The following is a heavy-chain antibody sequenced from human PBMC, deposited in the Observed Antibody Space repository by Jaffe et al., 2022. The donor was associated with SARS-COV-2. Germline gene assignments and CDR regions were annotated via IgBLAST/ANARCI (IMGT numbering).Heavy chain of an antibody. D-gene: IGHD1-26*01. V-gene: IGHV3-7*01. J-gene: IGHJ6*03. CDR1: GFTFSSYW. CDR3: ARDTQVGATRYYYYYMDV. Sequence: EVQLVESGGGLVQPGGSLRLSCAASGFTFSSYWMSWVRQAPGKGLEWVANIKQDGSEKYYVDSVKGRFTISRDNAKNSLYLQMNSLRAEDTAVYYCARDTQVGATRYYYYYMDVWGKGTTVTVSS. CDR2: IKQDGSEK.